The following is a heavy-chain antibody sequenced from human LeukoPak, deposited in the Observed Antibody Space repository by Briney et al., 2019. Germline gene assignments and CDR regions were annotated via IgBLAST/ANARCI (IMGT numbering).Heavy chain of an antibody. CDR1: GGSFGGYY. CDR3: AAYSYGRFDY. V-gene: IGHV4-34*01. Sequence: SETLSLTCAVYGGSFGGYYWSWIRQPPGKGLEWIGEINHSGSTNYNPSLKSRVTISVDTSKNQFSLKLSSVTAADTAVYYCAAYSYGRFDYWGQGTLVTVSS. D-gene: IGHD5-18*01. CDR2: INHSGST. J-gene: IGHJ4*02.